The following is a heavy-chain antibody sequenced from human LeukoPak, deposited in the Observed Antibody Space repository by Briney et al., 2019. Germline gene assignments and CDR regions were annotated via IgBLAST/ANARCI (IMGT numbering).Heavy chain of an antibody. V-gene: IGHV1-69*05. CDR2: IIPIFGTA. CDR1: GYTFTSYA. CDR3: ARVGNPAGTDTAMVTGFDY. D-gene: IGHD5-18*01. J-gene: IGHJ4*02. Sequence: SVKVSCKASGYTFTSYAISWVRQAPGQELERMGGIIPIFGTANYAQKFQGRVTITTDESTSTAYMELSSLRSEDTAVYYCARVGNPAGTDTAMVTGFDYWGQGTLVTVSS.